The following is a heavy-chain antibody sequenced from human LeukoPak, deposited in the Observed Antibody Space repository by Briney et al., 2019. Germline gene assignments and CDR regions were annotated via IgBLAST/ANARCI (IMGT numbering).Heavy chain of an antibody. CDR1: GGSFSGYY. CDR3: GRARWIRNWVYLRGAFDI. D-gene: IGHD1-20*01. V-gene: IGHV4-34*01. J-gene: IGHJ3*02. Sequence: SETLSLTCAVYGGSFSGYYWSWLRQPPGKGLEGIGEINHSGSTNYNPSLKSRATISVDTSKNQFSLKLSSVTASDTAVYYCGRARWIRNWVYLRGAFDIWGQGTMVTVSS. CDR2: INHSGST.